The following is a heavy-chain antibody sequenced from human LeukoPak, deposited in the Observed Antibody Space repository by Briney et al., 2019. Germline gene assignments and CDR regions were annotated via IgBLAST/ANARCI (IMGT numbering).Heavy chain of an antibody. Sequence: AAVKVSLKCSVYTFINDGISWGRQAPGQGREWLGWINNYNRNTKYSRRLQGRVIMTTDPSTRTAHLEVRKLRYDDTAVYYCATLPLRLAEFSPFDLWGQGTLVTVSS. CDR3: ATLPLRLAEFSPFDL. D-gene: IGHD3-16*02. V-gene: IGHV1-18*01. CDR2: INNYNRNT. CDR1: VYTFINDG. J-gene: IGHJ4*02.